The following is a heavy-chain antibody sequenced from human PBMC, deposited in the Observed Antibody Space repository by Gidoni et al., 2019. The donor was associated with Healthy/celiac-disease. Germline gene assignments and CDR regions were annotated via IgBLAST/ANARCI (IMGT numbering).Heavy chain of an antibody. J-gene: IGHJ4*02. CDR1: GGPISSSSYY. Sequence: QLQLQESGPGLVKPSETLSLTCTVSGGPISSSSYYWGWLRQPPGKGLELSGSLYYSVSTYYNPSLKSRVTISVDTAKNQFSRKLSSVTAADTAVYYCARGWRGDYWGQGTLVTVSS. CDR3: ARGWRGDY. V-gene: IGHV4-39*01. D-gene: IGHD6-19*01. CDR2: LYYSVST.